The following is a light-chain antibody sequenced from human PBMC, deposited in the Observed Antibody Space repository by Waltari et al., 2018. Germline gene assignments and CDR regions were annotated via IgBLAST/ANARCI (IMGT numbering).Light chain of an antibody. V-gene: IGKV1-39*01. CDR3: QQSYSQTRP. J-gene: IGKJ1*01. CDR1: QSISSY. CDR2: AAS. Sequence: DIQMTQYPFSLSASVGDRVTITCRASQSISSYLNWYQQKPGKAPKLLIYAASSLQRGIPSRFSGSGSVRDFTLSISSLPPEDFAPYCCQQSYSQTRPFGQGTKVEIK.